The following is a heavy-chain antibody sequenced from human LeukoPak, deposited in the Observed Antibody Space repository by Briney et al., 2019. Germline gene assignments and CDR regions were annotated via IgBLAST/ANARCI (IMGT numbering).Heavy chain of an antibody. V-gene: IGHV3-30-3*01. J-gene: IGHJ5*02. CDR2: ISYDGSNQ. CDR1: GFTFSSYA. Sequence: GGSLRLSCAASGFTFSSYAMHWVRQAPGKGLEWVAVISYDGSNQYYADSVKGRFTISRDNSKNTLYLQMNSLRAEDTAVYYCARSPEPFDYGPYNWFDPWGQGTLVTVSS. D-gene: IGHD4/OR15-4a*01. CDR3: ARSPEPFDYGPYNWFDP.